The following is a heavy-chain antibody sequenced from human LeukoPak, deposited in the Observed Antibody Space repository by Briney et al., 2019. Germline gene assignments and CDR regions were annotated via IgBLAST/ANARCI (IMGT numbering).Heavy chain of an antibody. V-gene: IGHV4-34*01. D-gene: IGHD1-20*01. J-gene: IGHJ4*02. Sequence: NPSQTLSLTCALYVGCFSVDYCSSVRQPPREGLWWGREINHSGSTNYNPSLKSLVTISVETCKSQFSLKVSSVTAPDTAVYYRARGGDGIPGETDLFGYWGQATLVTVSS. CDR2: INHSGST. CDR3: ARGGDGIPGETDLFGY. CDR1: VGCFSVDY.